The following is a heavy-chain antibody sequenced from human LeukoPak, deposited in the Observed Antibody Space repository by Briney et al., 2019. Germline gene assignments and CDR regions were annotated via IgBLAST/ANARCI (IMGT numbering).Heavy chain of an antibody. Sequence: GESLKISCKGSGYSFISYWIGWVRQMPGKGLEWMGVIYPDDSDTRYSPSFQGQVIISADKSISTAYLQWSSLKASDTAMYYCARRAANSPFDYWGQGALVTVSS. CDR2: IYPDDSDT. D-gene: IGHD4-23*01. CDR1: GYSFISYW. CDR3: ARRAANSPFDY. J-gene: IGHJ4*02. V-gene: IGHV5-51*01.